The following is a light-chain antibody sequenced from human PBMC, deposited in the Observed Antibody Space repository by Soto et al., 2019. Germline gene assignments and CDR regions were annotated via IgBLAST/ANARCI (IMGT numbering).Light chain of an antibody. CDR1: QCISSW. Sequence: DIQMTQSPSTLSASVGDRVTIICRASQCISSWLAWYQQKPGKAPKLLIYKASSLESGVPSRFSGSESGTEFTLSISSLQPDDFATYYCQQYNSYSPYTFGQGTKLEIK. CDR2: KAS. CDR3: QQYNSYSPYT. V-gene: IGKV1-5*03. J-gene: IGKJ2*01.